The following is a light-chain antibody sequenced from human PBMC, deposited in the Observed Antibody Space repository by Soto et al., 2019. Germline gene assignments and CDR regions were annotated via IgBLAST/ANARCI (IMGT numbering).Light chain of an antibody. CDR3: QQTFSIPRT. CDR1: QNVRGY. Sequence: DMQLTQSPSSLSASVGDRVTITCRASQNVRGYLNWYQQKPGKAPKLLISESSILESGVPSKFSGDGYGTDFTLTIRSLQPEDFAIYYCQQTFSIPRTFGHGTRVEIK. V-gene: IGKV1-39*01. J-gene: IGKJ1*01. CDR2: ESS.